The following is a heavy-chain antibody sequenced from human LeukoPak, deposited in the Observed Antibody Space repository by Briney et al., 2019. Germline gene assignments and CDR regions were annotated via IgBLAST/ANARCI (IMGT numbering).Heavy chain of an antibody. D-gene: IGHD2-2*01. CDR1: GYTFTSYA. Sequence: ASVTVSCKASGYTFTSYAINWVRQAPGQGLEWMGWINTNTGNPTYAQGFTGRFVFSLDTSVNTAYLQISSLKTEDTAVYYCAKVQGYCSETSCYPDYWGQGTLVTVSS. V-gene: IGHV7-4-1*02. CDR2: INTNTGNP. CDR3: AKVQGYCSETSCYPDY. J-gene: IGHJ4*02.